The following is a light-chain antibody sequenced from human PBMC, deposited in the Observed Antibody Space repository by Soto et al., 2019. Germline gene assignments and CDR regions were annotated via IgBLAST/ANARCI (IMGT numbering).Light chain of an antibody. Sequence: EIVLTQSPATLSLSPGERATLSCRASQGVSSYVAWYQQKPGQAPRLPIYDASNRATGIPARFSGSGPGTDFTLTISSLEPEDFAAYYCQQRSNWWTFGQGTKVEIK. J-gene: IGKJ1*01. CDR1: QGVSSY. V-gene: IGKV3D-11*01. CDR3: QQRSNWWT. CDR2: DAS.